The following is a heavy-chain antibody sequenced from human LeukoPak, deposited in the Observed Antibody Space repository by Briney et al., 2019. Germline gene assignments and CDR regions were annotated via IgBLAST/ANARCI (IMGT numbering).Heavy chain of an antibody. CDR1: GFTFSDYY. D-gene: IGHD5-24*01. Sequence: GGSLRLSCAASGFTFSDYYMSWSRQAPGKGLEWVSYISSSSSYTNYADSVKGRFTISRDNAKKSLYLQMNSLRAEDTAVYYCARDGDGYNPRRVDYWGQGTLVTVSS. V-gene: IGHV3-11*05. J-gene: IGHJ4*02. CDR3: ARDGDGYNPRRVDY. CDR2: ISSSSSYT.